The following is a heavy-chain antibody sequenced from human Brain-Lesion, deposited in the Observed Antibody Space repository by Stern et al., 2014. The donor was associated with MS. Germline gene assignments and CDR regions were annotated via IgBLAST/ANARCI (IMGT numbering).Heavy chain of an antibody. CDR3: ARGRSRVHPPLDP. CDR2: MDDGRGP. V-gene: IGHV4-30-4*08. J-gene: IGHJ5*02. Sequence: VQLVESGSGLVKPSQTLSLTCSASGYSITSAAFYWTWLRQAPGRGLEWIGYMDDGRGPLSNPSLRSRVNLSADTPTQHLSMWLNSVTAADTAVYYCARGRSRVHPPLDPWGQGTLVTVSS. CDR1: GYSITSAAFY. D-gene: IGHD2-2*01.